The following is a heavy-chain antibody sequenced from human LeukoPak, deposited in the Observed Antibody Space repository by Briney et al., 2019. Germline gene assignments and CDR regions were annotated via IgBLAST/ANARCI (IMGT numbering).Heavy chain of an antibody. V-gene: IGHV4-39*07. CDR2: VSYSGTT. J-gene: IGHJ4*02. CDR1: GGSITSSKYF. Sequence: SETLSLTCAVSGGSITSSKYFWGWIRQPPGKELELIGIVSYSGTTDYNPSLKSRVTISTDTSKNQFSLKLTSVTAADTAVYYCAGLGVMVLVYQFEYWGRGTPDTVSS. CDR3: AGLGVMVLVYQFEY. D-gene: IGHD2-8*01.